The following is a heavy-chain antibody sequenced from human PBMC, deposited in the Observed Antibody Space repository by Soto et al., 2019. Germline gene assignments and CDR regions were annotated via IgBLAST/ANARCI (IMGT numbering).Heavy chain of an antibody. CDR2: IYWDDDK. V-gene: IGHV2-5*02. J-gene: IGHJ4*02. CDR3: AHRPSYCSGGSCYSGFDY. D-gene: IGHD2-15*01. Sequence: QITLKESGPTLVKPTQTLTLTCTFSGFSLSTSGVGVGWFRQPPGKALEWLALIYWDDDKRYSPSLKSRLTFTKDTSKNQVVLTMTNMDPVDTATYYSAHRPSYCSGGSCYSGFDYWGQGTLVTVSS. CDR1: GFSLSTSGVG.